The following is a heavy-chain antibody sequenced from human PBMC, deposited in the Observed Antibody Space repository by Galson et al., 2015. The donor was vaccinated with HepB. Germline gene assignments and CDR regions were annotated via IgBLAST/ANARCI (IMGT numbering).Heavy chain of an antibody. CDR3: AKKVAGIHPFDY. Sequence: SLRLSCAASGFTFTSYAMSWVRQAPGKGLEWVSAVSAGGGNRYYTDSVKGRFTISRDNSKNTLYLQMNSPRAEDTAVYYCAKKVAGIHPFDYWGQGTLVTVSS. V-gene: IGHV3-23*01. D-gene: IGHD6-19*01. CDR1: GFTFTSYA. CDR2: VSAGGGNR. J-gene: IGHJ4*02.